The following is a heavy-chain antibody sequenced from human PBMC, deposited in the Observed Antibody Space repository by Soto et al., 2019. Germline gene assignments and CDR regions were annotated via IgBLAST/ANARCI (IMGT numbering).Heavy chain of an antibody. V-gene: IGHV4-59*01. CDR2: IYYSGST. CDR1: GGSISTYY. Sequence: PSETLSLTCTVSGGSISTYYWSWIRQPPGEGLEWIGYIYYSGSTNYNPSLKSRVTISVDTSKSQFSLNLSSVTAADTALYYCARLPYYFDSSGPLDYWGQGTLVTVSS. D-gene: IGHD3-22*01. CDR3: ARLPYYFDSSGPLDY. J-gene: IGHJ4*02.